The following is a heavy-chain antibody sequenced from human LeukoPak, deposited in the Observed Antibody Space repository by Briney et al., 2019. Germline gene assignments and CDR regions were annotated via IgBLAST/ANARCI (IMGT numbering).Heavy chain of an antibody. D-gene: IGHD3-9*01. V-gene: IGHV3-23*01. J-gene: IGHJ5*02. CDR3: AKEHDILTGYQNWFDL. CDR1: GFTFSSYA. Sequence: QPGGSLRLSCAASGFTFSSYAMSWVRQAPGKGLEWVSAISGSGGSTYYADSVKGRFTISRDNSKNTLYLQMNSLRAEDTAVYYCAKEHDILTGYQNWFDLWGQGTLVTVSS. CDR2: ISGSGGST.